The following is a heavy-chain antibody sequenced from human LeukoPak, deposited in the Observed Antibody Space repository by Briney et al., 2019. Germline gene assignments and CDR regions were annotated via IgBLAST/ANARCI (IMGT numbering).Heavy chain of an antibody. CDR1: GGSISSYY. J-gene: IGHJ3*02. CDR2: IYYSGST. D-gene: IGHD5-18*01. CDR3: ARESVDTAMVIVAFDI. V-gene: IGHV4-59*01. Sequence: SETLSLTCTVSGGSISSYYWSWIRQPPGKGLEWIGYIYYSGSTNYNPSLKSRVTISVDTSKNQFSLKLSSVTAADTAVYYCARESVDTAMVIVAFDIWGQGTMVTVSS.